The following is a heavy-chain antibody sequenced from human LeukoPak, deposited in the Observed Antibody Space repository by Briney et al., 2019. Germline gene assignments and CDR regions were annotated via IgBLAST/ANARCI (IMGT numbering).Heavy chain of an antibody. V-gene: IGHV4-4*02. D-gene: IGHD6-13*01. J-gene: IGHJ4*02. CDR3: ARELAAAGYRKFDY. CDR2: IYHSGST. CDR1: GGSISSSNW. Sequence: SETLSLTCAVSGGSISSSNWWSWVRQPPGKGLEWIGEIYHSGSTNYNPSLKSRVTISVDKSKNQFSLKLSSVTAADTAVYYCARELAAAGYRKFDYWGQGTWSPSPQ.